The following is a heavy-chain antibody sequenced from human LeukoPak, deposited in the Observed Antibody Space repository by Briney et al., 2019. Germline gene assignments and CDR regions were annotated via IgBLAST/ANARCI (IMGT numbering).Heavy chain of an antibody. CDR3: APVAGGPWFDP. J-gene: IGHJ5*01. V-gene: IGHV3-23*01. Sequence: GGSLRLSCAASGFTFSSYDMTWVRQAPGRGLEWVSSIRPSGDNTYYGDSVKGRFTISRDNSKNTVYLQMNNMRVDDTAVYYWAPVAGGPWFDPLGQGTLVTVSS. CDR2: IRPSGDNT. CDR1: GFTFSSYD. D-gene: IGHD6-19*01.